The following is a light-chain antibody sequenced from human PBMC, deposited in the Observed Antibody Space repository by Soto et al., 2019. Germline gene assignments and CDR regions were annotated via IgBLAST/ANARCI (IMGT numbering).Light chain of an antibody. CDR3: QQYSTYPLT. Sequence: IKVNISLDTVSAKVGDRVTITCRASQGISTWLAWYQQKPGTAPKLLIYDASSLESGVPSRFSGSGSGTEFTLTISSLQPDDFATYYCQQYSTYPLTFGGRTNVDIK. CDR2: DAS. CDR1: QGISTW. V-gene: IGKV1-5*01. J-gene: IGKJ4*01.